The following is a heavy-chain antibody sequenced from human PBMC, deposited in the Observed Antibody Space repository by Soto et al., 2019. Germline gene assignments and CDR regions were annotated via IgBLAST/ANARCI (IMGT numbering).Heavy chain of an antibody. CDR3: ARVAVATIEFDY. CDR1: GGSISSYY. Sequence: SETLSLTCTVSGGSISSYYWSWIRQPPGKGLEWIGYIYYSGSTNYNPSLKSRVTISVDTSKNQFSLKLSSVTAADTAVYYCARVAVATIEFDYWGQGTLVTVSS. D-gene: IGHD5-12*01. J-gene: IGHJ4*02. V-gene: IGHV4-59*01. CDR2: IYYSGST.